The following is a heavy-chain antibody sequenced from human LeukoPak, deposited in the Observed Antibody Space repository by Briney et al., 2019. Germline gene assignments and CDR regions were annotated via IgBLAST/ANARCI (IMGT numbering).Heavy chain of an antibody. Sequence: PGESLQISCKGSGYSFPNYWIGWVRPMPGKGLEWMGIIYPGASPTRYSPSFQDQVTISVDKSISTASLQWSSLKASDTAMYYCARGPYAYTSSATLGSYNWFDPWGQGSLVTVSS. CDR1: GYSFPNYW. CDR3: ARGPYAYTSSATLGSYNWFDP. J-gene: IGHJ5*02. V-gene: IGHV5-51*01. CDR2: IYPGASPT. D-gene: IGHD2-2*02.